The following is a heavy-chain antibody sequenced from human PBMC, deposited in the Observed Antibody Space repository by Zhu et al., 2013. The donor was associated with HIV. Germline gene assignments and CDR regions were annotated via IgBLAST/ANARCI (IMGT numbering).Heavy chain of an antibody. V-gene: IGHV1-18*01. Sequence: QVQLVQSGAEVRKPGASVKVSCKASGFNFKTYGISWLRQAPGQGLEWMGWINAYNGNTNYAQKMQGRVIMTTDTSTSTAYMDLRRLISDDTAVYYCARDGGDTSGYSRGPFDFWGQGTQVTVSS. CDR3: ARDGGDTSGYSRGPFDF. J-gene: IGHJ4*02. CDR1: GFNFKTYG. CDR2: INAYNGNT. D-gene: IGHD3-22*01.